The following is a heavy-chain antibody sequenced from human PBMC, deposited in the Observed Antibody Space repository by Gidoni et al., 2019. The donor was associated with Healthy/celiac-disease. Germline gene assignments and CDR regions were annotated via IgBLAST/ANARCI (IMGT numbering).Heavy chain of an antibody. V-gene: IGHV1-46*03. Sequence: QVQLVQSGAEVKKPGSSVKVSCKASGYTFTSYYMHWVRQAPGQGLEWMGIINPSGGSTSYAQKFQGRVTMTRDTSTSTVYMELSSLRSEDTAVYYCARGLRGYSYGPEIDYWGQGTLVTVSS. J-gene: IGHJ4*02. CDR1: GYTFTSYY. D-gene: IGHD5-18*01. CDR2: INPSGGST. CDR3: ARGLRGYSYGPEIDY.